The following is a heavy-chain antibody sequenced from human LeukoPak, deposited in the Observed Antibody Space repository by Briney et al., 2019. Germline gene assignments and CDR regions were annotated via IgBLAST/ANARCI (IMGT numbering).Heavy chain of an antibody. CDR1: GFTFSSYS. CDR3: AREAREWELQYYYYMDV. D-gene: IGHD1-26*01. J-gene: IGHJ6*03. V-gene: IGHV3-21*01. CDR2: ISSSSSYI. Sequence: TGGSLRLSCAASGFTFSSYSMNWVRQAPGKGLEWVSSISSSSSYIHYADSVKGRFTISRDNAKNSLYLQMNSLRAEDTAVYYCAREAREWELQYYYYMDVWGKGTTVTVSS.